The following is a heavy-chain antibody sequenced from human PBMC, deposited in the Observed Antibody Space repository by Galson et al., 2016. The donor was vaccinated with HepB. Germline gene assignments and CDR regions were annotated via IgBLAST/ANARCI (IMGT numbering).Heavy chain of an antibody. CDR2: FNPEDGET. V-gene: IGHV1-24*01. CDR1: GHTLSDLP. CDR3: ATDLAGDYVWGSFLWNDAFDI. J-gene: IGHJ3*02. Sequence: SVKVSCKVSGHTLSDLPMHWVRQAPGKGLEWMGGFNPEDGETIYAQKFQGRLTMTEDTSTDTTYMELSSLRSDDTAMYYCATDLAGDYVWGSFLWNDAFDIWGQGTMVTVSS. D-gene: IGHD3-16*01.